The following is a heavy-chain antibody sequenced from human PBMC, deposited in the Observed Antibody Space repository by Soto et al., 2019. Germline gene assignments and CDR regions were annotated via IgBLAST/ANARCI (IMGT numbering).Heavy chain of an antibody. J-gene: IGHJ4*02. CDR1: GFTFSSYG. CDR3: ARAAMVRGVIGYFDY. V-gene: IGHV3-33*01. Sequence: QVQLVESGGGVVQPGRSLRLSCAASGFTFSSYGMHWVRQAPGKGLEWVAVIWYDGSNKYYADSVKGRFTISRDNSKNTLYLQMNSLRXEDTAVYYCARAAMVRGVIGYFDYWGQGTLVTVSS. CDR2: IWYDGSNK. D-gene: IGHD3-10*01.